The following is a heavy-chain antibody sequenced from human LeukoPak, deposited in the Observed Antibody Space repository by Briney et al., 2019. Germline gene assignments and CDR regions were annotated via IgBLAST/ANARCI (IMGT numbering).Heavy chain of an antibody. CDR1: GFTFSSYA. J-gene: IGHJ4*02. D-gene: IGHD1-1*01. V-gene: IGHV3-30-3*01. Sequence: GRSLRLSCAASGFTFSSYAMYWVRQAPGKGLEWVAVISYDGSNKYYADSVKGRFTISRDNSKNTLYLQMNSLRAEDTAVYYCARDYAGYYFDYWGQGTLVTVSS. CDR3: ARDYAGYYFDY. CDR2: ISYDGSNK.